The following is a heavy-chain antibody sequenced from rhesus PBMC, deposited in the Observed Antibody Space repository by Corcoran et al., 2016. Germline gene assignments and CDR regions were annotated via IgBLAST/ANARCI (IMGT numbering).Heavy chain of an antibody. D-gene: IGHD5-42*01. CDR3: ASGGVQRVQFPLDY. V-gene: IGHV4-169*02. J-gene: IGHJ4*01. CDR1: GGSISSSY. Sequence: QLQLQESGPGLVKPSETLSVPCAVSGGSISSSYWSWIRQAPGKGLEWIGYIYGSGSSTNYNPSLKSRVTLSVDTSKNQLSLKLSSVTAADTAVYYCASGGVQRVQFPLDYWGQGVLVTISS. CDR2: IYGSGSST.